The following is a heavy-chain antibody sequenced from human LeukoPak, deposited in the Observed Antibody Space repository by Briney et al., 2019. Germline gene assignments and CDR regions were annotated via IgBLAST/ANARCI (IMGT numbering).Heavy chain of an antibody. CDR2: SRNKDNSFST. J-gene: IGHJ4*02. CDR3: TKGSGYDGGSYDS. Sequence: GGSLRLSCAASGFTFTDHFMDWVRQAPGKGLKWVGHSRNKDNSFSTEYAASVKGRFMISRDGSKNSLYLQMDSLKTEDTAVYYCTKGSGYDGGSYDSWGQGTLVTVSS. V-gene: IGHV3-72*01. CDR1: GFTFTDHF. D-gene: IGHD5-12*01.